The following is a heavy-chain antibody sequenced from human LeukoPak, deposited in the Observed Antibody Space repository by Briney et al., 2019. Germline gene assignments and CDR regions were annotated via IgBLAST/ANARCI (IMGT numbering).Heavy chain of an antibody. J-gene: IGHJ4*02. Sequence: PSETLFLTCIVSGVSISSCSNYWGWLRQPPGETLEWIGSIYCSGSTSYNPSLKSRVIILFDKDKNHLSRNLTAVTAAGSSGDYCARDAKYYYGSRTYFFFEYWGQGTLLTVSS. CDR3: ARDAKYYYGSRTYFFFEY. CDR2: IYCSGST. D-gene: IGHD3-10*01. CDR1: GVSISSCSNY. V-gene: IGHV4-39*07.